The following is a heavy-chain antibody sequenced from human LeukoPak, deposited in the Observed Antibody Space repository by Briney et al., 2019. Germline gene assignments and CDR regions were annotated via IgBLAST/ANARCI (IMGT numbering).Heavy chain of an antibody. CDR1: GFTVSSNY. V-gene: IGHV3-66*01. J-gene: IGHJ4*02. CDR3: ARGELGELTFDY. D-gene: IGHD3-10*01. CDR2: IYSGGST. Sequence: GGSLRLSCAASGFTVSSNYMSWVRQAPGKGLEWVSVIYSGGSTYYADSVKDRFTISRDNSKNTLYLQMNSLRAEDTAVYYCARGELGELTFDYWGQGTLVTVSS.